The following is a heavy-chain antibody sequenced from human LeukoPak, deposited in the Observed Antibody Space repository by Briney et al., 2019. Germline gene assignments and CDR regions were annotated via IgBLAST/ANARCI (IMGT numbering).Heavy chain of an antibody. J-gene: IGHJ3*02. D-gene: IGHD3-3*01. CDR2: IYYTGST. Sequence: SETLSLTCTVSSGSISRYYWSWIRQPPGKGLDWIGYIYYTGSTYYNPSLKSRVTISVDTSKNQFSLKLNSVTAADTAVYYCARFGGPHAFDIWGQGTMVTVSS. CDR1: SGSISRYY. V-gene: IGHV4-59*01. CDR3: ARFGGPHAFDI.